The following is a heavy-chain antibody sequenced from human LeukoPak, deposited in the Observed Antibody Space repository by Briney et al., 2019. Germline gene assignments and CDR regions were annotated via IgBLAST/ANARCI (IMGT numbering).Heavy chain of an antibody. Sequence: ASVKVSCKASGYTFTGYFIHWVRQAPGQGLEWMGWINPNSGGTNYAQKFQGRVTMTRDTSISTAYMELSRLRSDDTAVYYCARVGHSYGQYYFDYWGQGTLVTVSS. CDR2: INPNSGGT. D-gene: IGHD5-18*01. CDR1: GYTFTGYF. V-gene: IGHV1-2*02. CDR3: ARVGHSYGQYYFDY. J-gene: IGHJ4*02.